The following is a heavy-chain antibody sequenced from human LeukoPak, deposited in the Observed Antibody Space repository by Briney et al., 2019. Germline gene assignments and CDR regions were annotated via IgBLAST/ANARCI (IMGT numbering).Heavy chain of an antibody. Sequence: ASVKVSCKTSGYSFTSYCIHWVRQAPGQGLEWMGMINPSGGSTNYAQTFQGRVTMTRDMSTSTVYMELSSLRSEDTAVYYCARVHHYFDIAFDYWGQGTLVTVSS. CDR2: INPSGGST. D-gene: IGHD3-22*01. CDR1: GYSFTSYC. J-gene: IGHJ4*02. CDR3: ARVHHYFDIAFDY. V-gene: IGHV1-46*01.